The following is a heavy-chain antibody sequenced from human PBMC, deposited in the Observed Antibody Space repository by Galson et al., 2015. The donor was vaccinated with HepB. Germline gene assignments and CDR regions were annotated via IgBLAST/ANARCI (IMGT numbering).Heavy chain of an antibody. CDR1: GFTFSSYS. J-gene: IGHJ4*02. CDR2: ISSSSSYI. CDR3: ARALGGYGEIDY. Sequence: SLRLSCAASGFTFSSYSMNWVRQAPGKGLEWVSSISSSSSYIYYADSVKGRFTISRDNAKNSLYLQMNSLRVEDTAVYYCARALGGYGEIDYWGQGTLVTVSS. V-gene: IGHV3-21*01. D-gene: IGHD5-12*01.